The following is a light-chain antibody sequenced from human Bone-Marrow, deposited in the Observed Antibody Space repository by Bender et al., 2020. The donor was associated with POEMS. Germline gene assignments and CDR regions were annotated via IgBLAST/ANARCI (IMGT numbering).Light chain of an antibody. CDR1: NSNIGTNA. J-gene: IGLJ3*02. CDR3: AAWDAGLGGGV. Sequence: QSVLTQPPSASGTPGQRVTISCSGSNSNIGTNAVNWYQQFPGTAPELLIHSDNQRPSGVPDRFYAFKSVTSASLAISGLQAEDEADYYCAAWDAGLGGGVFGGGTKLTVL. V-gene: IGLV1-44*01. CDR2: SDN.